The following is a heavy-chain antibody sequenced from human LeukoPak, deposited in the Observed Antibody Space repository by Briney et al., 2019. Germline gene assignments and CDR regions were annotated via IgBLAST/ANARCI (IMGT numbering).Heavy chain of an antibody. J-gene: IGHJ4*02. Sequence: GGSLRLSCAASGFTFSIYAIHWVRQAPGKGLEWVAFIRFDGTDKYYADSVKGRFTVSRDNSKNTLYLQMNSLRAEDTAVYYCAKEEETSGDYFDYWGQGTLVTVSS. CDR1: GFTFSIYA. CDR2: IRFDGTDK. D-gene: IGHD2-2*01. CDR3: AKEEETSGDYFDY. V-gene: IGHV3-30*02.